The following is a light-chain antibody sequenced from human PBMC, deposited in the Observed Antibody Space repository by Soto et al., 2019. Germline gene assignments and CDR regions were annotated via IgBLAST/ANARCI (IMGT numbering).Light chain of an antibody. CDR1: QSVSRN. CDR2: DAS. V-gene: IGKV3-15*01. CDR3: QQYNNWPLT. J-gene: IGKJ4*01. Sequence: EIVMTQSPGTLSVSPGERATLSCRASQSVSRNLAWYQQNPGQAPRLLIYDASTRATGIAARFSGSASGTEFTLTISSLQSEDFAVYYCQQYNNWPLTLGGGTKVEIK.